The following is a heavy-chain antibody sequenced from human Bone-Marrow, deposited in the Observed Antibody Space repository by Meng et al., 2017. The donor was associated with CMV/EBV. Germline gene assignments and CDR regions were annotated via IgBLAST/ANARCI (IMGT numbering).Heavy chain of an antibody. D-gene: IGHD2-2*01. J-gene: IGHJ4*02. CDR1: GGSISSGDYY. CDR3: ASGLAGYCSSTSCSYYFDY. CDR2: INHSGTT. V-gene: IGHV4-30-4*08. Sequence: SETLSLTCTVSGGSISSGDYYWSWIRQPPGKGLEWIGYINHSGTTYYNPSLRSRVTISLDTSKNQFSLKLSSVTAADTAVYYCASGLAGYCSSTSCSYYFDYWDQGTLVNVSS.